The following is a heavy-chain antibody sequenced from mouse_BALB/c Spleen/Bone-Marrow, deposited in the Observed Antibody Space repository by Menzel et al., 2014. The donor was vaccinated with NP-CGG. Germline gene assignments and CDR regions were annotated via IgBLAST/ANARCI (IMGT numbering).Heavy chain of an antibody. V-gene: IGHV1-5*01. CDR2: IYPGNSDT. D-gene: IGHD1-3*01. CDR3: TKEWYFGFHC. J-gene: IGHJ2*01. CDR1: GYSFTSYW. Sequence: EVKVEESGTVLARPGASVKMSCKASGYSFTSYWMHWVKQRPGQGLEWIGAIYPGNSDTSYNQKFKGKAKLTAVTSASTAYMELSSLTNEDSAVYYCTKEWYFGFHCWGQGTTLTFSS.